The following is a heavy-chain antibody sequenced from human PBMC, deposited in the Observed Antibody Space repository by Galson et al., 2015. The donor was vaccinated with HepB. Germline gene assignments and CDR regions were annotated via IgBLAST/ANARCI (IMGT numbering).Heavy chain of an antibody. CDR3: AKDQERTDAFDI. D-gene: IGHD1-1*01. V-gene: IGHV3-23*01. CDR1: FTFSSSA. CDR2: ISGRGGRT. J-gene: IGHJ3*02. Sequence: FTFSSSAMNWVRQAPGKGLEWVSVISGRGGRTYYADSVKGRFTISRDNSKNTLYLQMNSLTAEDTAIYYCAKDQERTDAFDIWGHGTMVIVSS.